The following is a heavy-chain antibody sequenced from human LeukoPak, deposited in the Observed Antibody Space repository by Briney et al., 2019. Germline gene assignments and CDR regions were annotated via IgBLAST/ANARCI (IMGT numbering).Heavy chain of an antibody. CDR1: GGSISSSSYY. D-gene: IGHD2-21*02. Sequence: PSETLSLTCTVSGGSISSSSYYWGWIRQPPGKGLEWIGSIYYSGSTYYNPSLKSRVTISVDTSKNQFSLKLSSVTAADTAVYYCARHEPNSHIVVVTAEFSQGFDPWGQGTLVTVSS. CDR2: IYYSGST. V-gene: IGHV4-39*01. CDR3: ARHEPNSHIVVVTAEFSQGFDP. J-gene: IGHJ5*02.